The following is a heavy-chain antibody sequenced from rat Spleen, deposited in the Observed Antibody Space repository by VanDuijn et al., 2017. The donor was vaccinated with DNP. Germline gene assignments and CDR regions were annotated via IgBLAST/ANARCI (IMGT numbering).Heavy chain of an antibody. CDR1: GFSLPNYN. Sequence: QVQLKESGPGLVQPSQTLSLTCTVAGFSLPNYNVHRVRQPPGKGLEWMGIIWNTGGTRYNSAPKSRLTISKDTSKSQVFLEMNSLQTEDTATYYCARDPNWGDYWGQGVMVTVSS. CDR2: IWNTGGT. V-gene: IGHV2-41*01. CDR3: ARDPNWGDY. J-gene: IGHJ2*01. D-gene: IGHD5-1*01.